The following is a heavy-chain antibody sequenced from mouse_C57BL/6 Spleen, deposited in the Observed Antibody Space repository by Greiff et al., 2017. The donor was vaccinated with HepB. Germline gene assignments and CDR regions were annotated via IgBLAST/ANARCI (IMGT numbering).Heavy chain of an antibody. CDR1: GYTFTDPT. Sequence: QVQLLQSDAELVKPGASVKISCKASGYTFTDPTIHWVKQRPEQGLEWIGYIYPRDGGTKYNEKFKGKATVTADKSSSTAYMQLNSLTSEDSAVYCCARSGDGYFDYWGQGTTLTVSS. CDR3: ARSGDGYFDY. CDR2: IYPRDGGT. J-gene: IGHJ2*01. V-gene: IGHV1-78*01. D-gene: IGHD2-3*01.